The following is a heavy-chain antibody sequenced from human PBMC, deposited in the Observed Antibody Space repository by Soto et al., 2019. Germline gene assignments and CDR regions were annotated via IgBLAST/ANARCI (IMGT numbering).Heavy chain of an antibody. CDR1: GYTFSHYA. J-gene: IGHJ4*02. CDR2: INAGNGNT. CDR3: ARGVDYDHPDY. Sequence: QVHVVQSGPEVKKPGASVKVSCKTSGYTFSHYAIHWVRQAPGQGLEWMGWINAGNGNTEYSQKFQGRVTFTRDTSANTAYMEMTTLRSEDTAMYYCARGVDYDHPDYWGRGTLVTVSS. D-gene: IGHD3-3*01. V-gene: IGHV1-3*01.